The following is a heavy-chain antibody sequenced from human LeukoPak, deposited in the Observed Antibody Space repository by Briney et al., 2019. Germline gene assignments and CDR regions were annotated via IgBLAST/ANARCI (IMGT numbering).Heavy chain of an antibody. J-gene: IGHJ6*02. D-gene: IGHD3-10*01. Sequence: GGSLRLSCAASRLSFRTHWMHWVRQAPGKGPVRVSRINPDGSSTSYADAVKGRFTISRDNAKNTLYLQMHSLRAEDTAVYYCSRDSFDGSNYYGMDVWGQGTTVTVSS. CDR2: INPDGSST. CDR1: RLSFRTHW. V-gene: IGHV3-74*01. CDR3: SRDSFDGSNYYGMDV.